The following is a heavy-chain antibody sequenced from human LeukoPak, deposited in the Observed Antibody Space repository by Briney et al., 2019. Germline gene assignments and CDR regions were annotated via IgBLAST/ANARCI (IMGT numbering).Heavy chain of an antibody. D-gene: IGHD2-15*01. CDR1: GYTFTGYH. V-gene: IGHV1-2*02. CDR2: INPNSGGT. Sequence: ASVKVSCKASGYTFTGYHMHWVRQAPGQGLEWMGWINPNSGGTNYAQKFQGRVTMTRDTPISTAYMELSRLRSDDTAVYYCARLGYCSGGSCSNHWGQGTLVTVSS. J-gene: IGHJ4*02. CDR3: ARLGYCSGGSCSNH.